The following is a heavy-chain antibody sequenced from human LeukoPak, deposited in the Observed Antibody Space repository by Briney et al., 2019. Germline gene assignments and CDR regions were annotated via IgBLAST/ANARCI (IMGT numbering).Heavy chain of an antibody. V-gene: IGHV3-23*01. J-gene: IGHJ4*02. D-gene: IGHD1-26*01. CDR2: ISASGGTT. CDR3: AKRKVATEYYFDY. CDR1: GFTFSSYV. Sequence: QPGGSLRLSCAASGFTFSSYVMTWVRQAPGKGLEWVSSISASGGTTYYADSVKGRFTISRDNSKNTVYMQMSSLRAEDTAVYYCAKRKVATEYYFDYWGQGTLVTVSS.